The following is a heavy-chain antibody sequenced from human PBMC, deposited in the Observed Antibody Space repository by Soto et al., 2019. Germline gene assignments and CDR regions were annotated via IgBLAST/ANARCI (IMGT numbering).Heavy chain of an antibody. CDR2: VYYTGST. CDR3: ARTVEVPGAHIDS. Sequence: PSETLSLTCSVSGGSSSGSYWSWIRQSPGKGLEWLGYVYYTGSTNYIPSLRSRVSISVDTSKNGFSLRLSSVTAADTAVYFCARTVEVPGAHIDSWGQGTQVTVSS. J-gene: IGHJ4*02. D-gene: IGHD2-8*02. V-gene: IGHV4-59*01. CDR1: GGSSSGSY.